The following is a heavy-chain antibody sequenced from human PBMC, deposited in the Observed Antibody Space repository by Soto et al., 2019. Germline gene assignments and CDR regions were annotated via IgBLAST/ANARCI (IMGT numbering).Heavy chain of an antibody. CDR1: GGSISSGGYY. D-gene: IGHD3-22*01. V-gene: IGHV4-31*03. CDR2: IYYSGST. Sequence: KTSETLSLTCTVSGGSISSGGYYWSWIRQHPGKGLEWIGYIYYSGSTYYNPSLKSRVTISVDTSKNQFSLKLSSVTAADTAVYYCVRDKYYYDSNWFDPWGQGTLVTVSS. CDR3: VRDKYYYDSNWFDP. J-gene: IGHJ5*02.